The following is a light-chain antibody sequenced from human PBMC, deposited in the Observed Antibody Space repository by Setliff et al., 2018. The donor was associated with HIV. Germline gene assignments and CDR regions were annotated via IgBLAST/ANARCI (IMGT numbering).Light chain of an antibody. CDR1: SSDVGAYNY. V-gene: IGLV2-11*01. CDR3: WSYAGSSWV. J-gene: IGLJ1*01. CDR2: DVT. Sequence: QSALTQPRSASGSPGQSVAISCTGTSSDVGAYNYVSWYQQHPGKAPKLMIYDVTNRPSGVPDRFSGSKSGNTASLTISGLQADDEADYYCWSYAGSSWVFGTGTKVTVL.